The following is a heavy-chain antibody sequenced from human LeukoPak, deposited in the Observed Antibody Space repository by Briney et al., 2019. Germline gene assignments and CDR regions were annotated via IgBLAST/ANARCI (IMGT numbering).Heavy chain of an antibody. J-gene: IGHJ4*02. D-gene: IGHD2-15*01. CDR3: ARRGYCSGGSCYAYFDY. V-gene: IGHV4-39*01. Sequence: SETLSLTCTVSNGSISSSTYYWGWIRQPPGKGLEWIGSIYYTGSTYYNPSLKSRVTISVDTSKNQFSLKLSSVTAADTAMYYCARRGYCSGGSCYAYFDYWGQGTLVTVSS. CDR2: IYYTGST. CDR1: NGSISSSTYY.